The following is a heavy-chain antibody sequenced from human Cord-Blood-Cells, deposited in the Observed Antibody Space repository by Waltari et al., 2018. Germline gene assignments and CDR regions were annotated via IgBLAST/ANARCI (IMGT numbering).Heavy chain of an antibody. Sequence: QVQLQESGPGLVKPSQTLSLTCTVSGGSISSGGYYWSWIRQHPGKGLEWIGYIYYMGSTYYNPSLNSRVTRSVDTSKNQFSLKLSSVTAADTAVYYCARGMVGNVDLWGRGTLVTVSS. CDR1: GGSISSGGYY. D-gene: IGHD1-1*01. CDR2: IYYMGST. CDR3: ARGMVGNVDL. V-gene: IGHV4-31*03. J-gene: IGHJ2*01.